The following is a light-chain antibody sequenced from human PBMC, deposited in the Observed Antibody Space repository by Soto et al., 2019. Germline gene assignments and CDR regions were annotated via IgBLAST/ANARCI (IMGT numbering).Light chain of an antibody. Sequence: QSALTQPRSVSGSPGQSVTISCTGTNNDVGAYNYVSWYRQHPGKAPKLMIYDVNKRPSGVPDHFSGAKSGNTASLTISGLQAEDEADYYCCSYAGTYTWVFGGGTKLTVL. CDR2: DVN. V-gene: IGLV2-11*01. CDR1: NNDVGAYNY. CDR3: CSYAGTYTWV. J-gene: IGLJ3*02.